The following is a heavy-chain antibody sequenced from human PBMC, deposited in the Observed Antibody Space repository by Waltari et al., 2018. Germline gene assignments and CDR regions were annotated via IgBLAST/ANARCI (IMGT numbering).Heavy chain of an antibody. CDR2: SIPIFGTA. CDR3: ASRGAARGKTLNAFDI. CDR1: GGTFSSYA. V-gene: IGHV1-69*08. Sequence: QVQLVQSGAGVKKPGSSVKVSCKASGGTFSSYAISWVRQAPGQGLEWMGRSIPIFGTANYAQKFQGRGTITADKSTSTAYMELSSLRSEDTAVYYCASRGAARGKTLNAFDIWGQGTMVTVSS. J-gene: IGHJ3*02. D-gene: IGHD6-6*01.